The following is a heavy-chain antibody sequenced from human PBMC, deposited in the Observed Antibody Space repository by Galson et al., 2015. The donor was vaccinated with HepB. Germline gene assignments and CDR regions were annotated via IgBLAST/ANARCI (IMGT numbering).Heavy chain of an antibody. D-gene: IGHD2-2*01. J-gene: IGHJ4*02. Sequence: SLRLSCAASGFSFSSSNMHWVRQAPGKGLEWVAVISYDGSETYYADSVKGRFTISRDNSESTLFMQMNSLRADDTAVYYCAHLPAALRWGQGTLVTVSS. CDR3: AHLPAALR. CDR2: ISYDGSET. V-gene: IGHV3-30*03. CDR1: GFSFSSSN.